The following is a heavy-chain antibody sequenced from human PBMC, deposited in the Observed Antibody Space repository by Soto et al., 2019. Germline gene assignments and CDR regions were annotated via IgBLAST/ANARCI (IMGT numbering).Heavy chain of an antibody. CDR2: ISSSSSYI. J-gene: IGHJ3*02. Sequence: EVQLVESGGGLVKPGGSLRLSCAASGFTFSSYSMNWVRQAPGKGLEWVSSISSSSSYIYYADSVKGRFTISRDNAKNSLYRQMNSLRAEDTAVYYCARDRRGIAAAGTPSKDAFDIWGQGTMVTVSS. D-gene: IGHD6-13*01. CDR3: ARDRRGIAAAGTPSKDAFDI. V-gene: IGHV3-21*01. CDR1: GFTFSSYS.